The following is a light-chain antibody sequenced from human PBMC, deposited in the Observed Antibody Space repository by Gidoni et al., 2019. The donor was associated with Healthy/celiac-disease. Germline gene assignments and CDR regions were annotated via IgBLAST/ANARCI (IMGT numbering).Light chain of an antibody. CDR2: DAA. CDR3: QQRSNWPPVLT. V-gene: IGKV3-11*01. CDR1: QSVSSY. Sequence: EIVLTQSPATLSLSPGERSTHSCRASQSVSSYLAWYQQTPGQAPRLLIYDAANRATGIPARFSGSGSGTDFTLTSSSLEPEDFAVYYCQQRSNWPPVLTFGGGTKVEIK. J-gene: IGKJ4*01.